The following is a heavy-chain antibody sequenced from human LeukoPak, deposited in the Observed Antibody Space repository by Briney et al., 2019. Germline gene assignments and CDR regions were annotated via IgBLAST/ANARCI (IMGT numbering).Heavy chain of an antibody. D-gene: IGHD4-17*01. CDR3: ARGLRGDYFFAKVMDV. Sequence: GGSLRLSCAASGFPFSNHAMTWVRQPPGKGLEWVSAISNGNTYYADSVRGRFTISRDNSKNTVLLQMNSLRVEDTAKYYCARGLRGDYFFAKVMDVWGQGTSVIVSS. CDR1: GFPFSNHA. CDR2: ISNGNT. J-gene: IGHJ6*02. V-gene: IGHV3-23*01.